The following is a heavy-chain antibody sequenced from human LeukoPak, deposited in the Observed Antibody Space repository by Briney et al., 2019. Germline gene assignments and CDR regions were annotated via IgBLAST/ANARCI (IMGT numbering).Heavy chain of an antibody. CDR3: ARPLTADIVVVPAAPRIDY. CDR1: GFTFSSYS. CDR2: ISSSSSYI. V-gene: IGHV3-21*01. D-gene: IGHD2-2*01. J-gene: IGHJ4*02. Sequence: GGSLRLSCAASGFTFSSYSMNWVRQAPGKGLDWVSSISSSSSYIYYADSVKGRFTISRDNAKNSLYLQMNSLRAEDTAVYYCARPLTADIVVVPAAPRIDYWGQGTPVTVSS.